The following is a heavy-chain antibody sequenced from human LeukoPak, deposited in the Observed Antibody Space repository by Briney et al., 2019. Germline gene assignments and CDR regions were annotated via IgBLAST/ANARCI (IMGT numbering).Heavy chain of an antibody. D-gene: IGHD5-18*01. CDR3: ARVAGGIPNAEPDY. V-gene: IGHV3-11*01. CDR1: GFTFSDYY. CDR2: ISSSGSTK. J-gene: IGHJ4*02. Sequence: PGGSLRLSCAASGFTFSDYYMSWIRQAPGKGLEWVSYISSSGSTKYYADSMKGRFTISRDNAKNSLHLQMNTLRAEDTAVYYCARVAGGIPNAEPDYWGQGTLVTVSS.